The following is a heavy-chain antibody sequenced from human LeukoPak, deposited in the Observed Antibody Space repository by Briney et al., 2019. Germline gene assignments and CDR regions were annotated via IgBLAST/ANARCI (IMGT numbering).Heavy chain of an antibody. D-gene: IGHD5-24*01. V-gene: IGHV3-30*02. CDR1: GFTVSSSG. CDR2: IGYDGNNK. CDR3: ARDVTMDGYNGALDY. J-gene: IGHJ4*02. Sequence: GGSLRLSWAVSGFTVSSSGMHCVRQAPGKGLGWVAFIGYDGNNKNYADSVKGRFTISRDNSTNTLYLQMNSLRAEDTAVYYCARDVTMDGYNGALDYWGQGTLVTVSS.